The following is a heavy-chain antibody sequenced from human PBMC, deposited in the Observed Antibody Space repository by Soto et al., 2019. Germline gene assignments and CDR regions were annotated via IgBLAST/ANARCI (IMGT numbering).Heavy chain of an antibody. D-gene: IGHD5-18*01. V-gene: IGHV3-53*01. J-gene: IGHJ6*02. CDR1: GFAVSSNY. CDR3: ARAPGYSYGGDYYGMDV. CDR2: IYSGGST. Sequence: GGSLRLSCAASGFAVSSNYMSWVRQAPGKGLEWVSVIYSGGSTYYADSVKGRFTISRDNSKNPLYLQMNRLRAEDTAVSYCARAPGYSYGGDYYGMDVWGQGTTVTVSS.